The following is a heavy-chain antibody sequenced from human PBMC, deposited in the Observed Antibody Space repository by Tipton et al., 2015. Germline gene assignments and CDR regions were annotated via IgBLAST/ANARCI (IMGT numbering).Heavy chain of an antibody. D-gene: IGHD3-9*01. CDR1: GGSFSDYY. Sequence: TLSLTCAVFGGSFSDYYWNWIRQPPGKGLEWIGEINHSGNTKYNPSFKSRFNISVDASKNHFSLKMKSVTAADTAVYYCACQDYDSLTRDYQTVDYWGQGTLVTVSS. CDR3: ACQDYDSLTRDYQTVDY. CDR2: INHSGNT. V-gene: IGHV4-34*01. J-gene: IGHJ4*02.